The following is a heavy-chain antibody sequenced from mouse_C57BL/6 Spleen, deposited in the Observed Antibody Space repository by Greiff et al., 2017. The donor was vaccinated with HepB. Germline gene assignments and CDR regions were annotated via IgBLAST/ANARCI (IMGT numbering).Heavy chain of an antibody. CDR2: ISSGSSTI. CDR3: ASPDYAMDY. J-gene: IGHJ4*01. CDR1: GFTFSDYG. V-gene: IGHV5-17*01. Sequence: DVMLVESGGGLVKPGGSLKLSCAASGFTFSDYGMHWVRQAPEKGLEWVAYISSGSSTIYYADTVKGRFTISRDNAKNTLFLQMTSLRSEDTAMYYCASPDYAMDYWGQGTSVTVSS.